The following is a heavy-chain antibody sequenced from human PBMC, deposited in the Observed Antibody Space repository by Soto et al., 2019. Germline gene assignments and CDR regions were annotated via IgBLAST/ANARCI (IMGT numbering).Heavy chain of an antibody. CDR1: GFTFSSYD. CDR2: IGTAGDT. D-gene: IGHD7-27*01. V-gene: IGHV3-13*04. Sequence: EVQLVESGGGLVQPGGSLRLSCAASGFTFSSYDMHWVRQATGKSLEWVSLIGTAGDTYYPGSVKGRFTISRENAKNSLYLQMNSLRAGDTAVYYCARRNWVWDAFDIWGHGTMVTVSS. J-gene: IGHJ3*02. CDR3: ARRNWVWDAFDI.